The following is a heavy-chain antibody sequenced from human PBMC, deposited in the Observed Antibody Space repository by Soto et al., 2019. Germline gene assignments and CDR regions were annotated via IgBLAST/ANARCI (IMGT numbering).Heavy chain of an antibody. Sequence: SETLSLTCTVSGGSISSGGYYWIWIRQHPGKGLEWIGYIYYSGSTNYNPSLKSRVTISVDTSKNQFSLKLSSVTAADTAVYYCARHGDMLLWFGELHPTGGYYGMDVWGQGTTVTVSS. CDR2: IYYSGST. V-gene: IGHV4-61*08. J-gene: IGHJ6*02. D-gene: IGHD3-10*01. CDR3: ARHGDMLLWFGELHPTGGYYGMDV. CDR1: GGSISSGGYY.